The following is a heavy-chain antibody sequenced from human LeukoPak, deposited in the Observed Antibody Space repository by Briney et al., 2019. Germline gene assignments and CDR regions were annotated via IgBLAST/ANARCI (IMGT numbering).Heavy chain of an antibody. CDR1: GFTFSSYA. V-gene: IGHV3-23*01. Sequence: PGGSLRLSCAASGFTFSSYAMSWVRQAPGKGLEWVSGISGSGDNTYYADSVKGRFTISRDNSKNTLYVQVNSLGTEDTAAYYCAKALSAYAPLDYWGQGTLVTVSS. CDR2: ISGSGDNT. J-gene: IGHJ4*02. D-gene: IGHD2-2*01. CDR3: AKALSAYAPLDY.